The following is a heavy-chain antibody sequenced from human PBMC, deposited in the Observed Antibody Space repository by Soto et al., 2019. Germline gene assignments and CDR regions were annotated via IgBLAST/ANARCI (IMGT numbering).Heavy chain of an antibody. Sequence: GGSLRLSCAASGFTFSGYAMSWVRQAPGKGLEWVSGISGNGGRTLYADSVKGRFTISRDNSKNTAYLQMNSLKTEDTAVYYCSRPGYSNYDSDYWGQGTLVTVSS. CDR3: SRPGYSNYDSDY. D-gene: IGHD5-12*01. J-gene: IGHJ4*02. CDR2: ISGNGGRT. V-gene: IGHV3-23*01. CDR1: GFTFSGYA.